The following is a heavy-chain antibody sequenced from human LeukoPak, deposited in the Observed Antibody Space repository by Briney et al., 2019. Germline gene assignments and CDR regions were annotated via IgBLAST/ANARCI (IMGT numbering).Heavy chain of an antibody. Sequence: GGSLRLSCAASGFTFSSYAMSWVRQAPGKGLEWVSAISGSGGSTYYADSVKGRFTISRDNSKNTLYLQMNSLRGDDTAAYYCARGFSGYDWDMFDYWGQGSLVTVSS. J-gene: IGHJ4*02. CDR3: ARGFSGYDWDMFDY. CDR1: GFTFSSYA. D-gene: IGHD5-12*01. V-gene: IGHV3-23*01. CDR2: ISGSGGST.